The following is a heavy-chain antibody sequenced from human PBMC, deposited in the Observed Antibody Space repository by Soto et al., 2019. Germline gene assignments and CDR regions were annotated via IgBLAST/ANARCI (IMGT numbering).Heavy chain of an antibody. Sequence: ASVKVSCKAFGYTFTSYAIHWVRQAPGQRLEWMGWINAGNGNTKYSQKFQGRVTITRDTSASTAYMELRSLRSDDTAVYYCARGYSRATYNWFDPWGQGTLVTVSS. D-gene: IGHD2-15*01. CDR2: INAGNGNT. CDR3: ARGYSRATYNWFDP. J-gene: IGHJ5*02. V-gene: IGHV1-3*01. CDR1: GYTFTSYA.